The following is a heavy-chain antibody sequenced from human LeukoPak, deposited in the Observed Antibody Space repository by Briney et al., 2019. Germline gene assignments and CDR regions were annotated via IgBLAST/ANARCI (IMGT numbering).Heavy chain of an antibody. D-gene: IGHD2/OR15-2a*01. Sequence: SETLSLTCTLSGDSHSNYYWSWIRQPAGKGLEWIGRIYTSGSTNYNPSLKSRVTMSVDTSKNQFSLKLTSMTAADTALYYCAREVNSSAWRPLDFWGQGALVAVSS. CDR3: AREVNSSAWRPLDF. J-gene: IGHJ4*02. V-gene: IGHV4-4*07. CDR1: GDSHSNYY. CDR2: IYTSGST.